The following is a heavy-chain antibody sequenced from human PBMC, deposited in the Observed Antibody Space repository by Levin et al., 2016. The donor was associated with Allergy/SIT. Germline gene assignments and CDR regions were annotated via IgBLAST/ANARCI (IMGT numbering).Heavy chain of an antibody. J-gene: IGHJ4*02. Sequence: GESLKISCAASGFTFSSYDMHWVRQATGKGLEWVAGLGTAGDTYYPGSVKGRFTISRENAKNSLYLQIHSLGAGDTAVYYCARSRWVAAGYFDYWGQGALVTVSS. D-gene: IGHD6-19*01. CDR1: GFTFSSYD. CDR3: ARSRWVAAGYFDY. CDR2: LGTAGDT. V-gene: IGHV3-13*04.